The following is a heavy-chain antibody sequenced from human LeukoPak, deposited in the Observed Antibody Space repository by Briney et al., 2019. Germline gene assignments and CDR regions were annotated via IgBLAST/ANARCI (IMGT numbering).Heavy chain of an antibody. CDR1: GFTFSSYA. V-gene: IGHV3-9*01. J-gene: IGHJ4*02. Sequence: GGSLRLSCAASGFTFSSYAMSWVRQAPGKGLEWVSGISWNSGSIGYADSVKGRFTISRDNAKNSLYLQMNSLRAEDTALYYCAKDMADYWGQGTLVTVSS. CDR2: ISWNSGSI. CDR3: AKDMADY.